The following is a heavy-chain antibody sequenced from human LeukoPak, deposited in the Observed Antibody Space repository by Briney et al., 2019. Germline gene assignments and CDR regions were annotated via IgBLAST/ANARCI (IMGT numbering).Heavy chain of an antibody. CDR1: GFTFSDHY. CDR2: TRNKANSYTT. D-gene: IGHD3-3*01. J-gene: IGHJ6*03. Sequence: GGSLRLSCAASGFTFSDHYMDWVRQAPGKGLEWVGRTRNKANSYTTEYAASVKGRFTISRDDSKNSLYLQMNSLKTEDTAVYYCTTYRVRGGVLRFLEWLPTRYYYYYMDVWGKGTTVTVSS. V-gene: IGHV3-72*01. CDR3: TTYRVRGGVLRFLEWLPTRYYYYYMDV.